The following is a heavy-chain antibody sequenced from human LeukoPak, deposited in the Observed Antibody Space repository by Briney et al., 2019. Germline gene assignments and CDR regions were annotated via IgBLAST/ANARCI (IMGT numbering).Heavy chain of an antibody. Sequence: PSETLSLTCTVSGGSISSGSYYWSWIRQPAGKGLEWIGRIYTSESTNYNPSLKSRVTISVDTSKNQFSLKLSSVTAADTAVYYCAGRGYYYYYYMDVWGKGTTVTISS. D-gene: IGHD3-10*01. J-gene: IGHJ6*03. CDR2: IYTSEST. V-gene: IGHV4-61*02. CDR1: GGSISSGSYY. CDR3: AGRGYYYYYYMDV.